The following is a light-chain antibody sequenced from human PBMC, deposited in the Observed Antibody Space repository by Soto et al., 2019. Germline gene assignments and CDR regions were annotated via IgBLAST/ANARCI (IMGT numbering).Light chain of an antibody. CDR3: QQYDSYPST. V-gene: IGKV1-5*01. CDR1: HAIHNW. J-gene: IGKJ2*01. Sequence: DIQMTQAHCSVSASIGKRITITCRASHAIHNWLACYQQKPGKAPHLLIYGASSLQTGVPSRFSGSASGTEFLLTISSLQPDDFPTYHFQQYDSYPSTFGQGTRLDIK. CDR2: GAS.